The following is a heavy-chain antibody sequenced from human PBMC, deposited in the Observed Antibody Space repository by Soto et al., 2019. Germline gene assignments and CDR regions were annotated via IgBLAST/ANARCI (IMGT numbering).Heavy chain of an antibody. J-gene: IGHJ4*02. Sequence: SETLSLTCTVSGGSTSSGGYYWSWIRQHPGKGLEWIGYIYYSGSTYYNPSLKSRVTISVDTSKNQFSLKLSSVTAADTAVYYCARDLRGTTYYYDSSGLDYWGQGTLVTVSS. CDR2: IYYSGST. CDR3: ARDLRGTTYYYDSSGLDY. D-gene: IGHD3-22*01. CDR1: GGSTSSGGYY. V-gene: IGHV4-31*03.